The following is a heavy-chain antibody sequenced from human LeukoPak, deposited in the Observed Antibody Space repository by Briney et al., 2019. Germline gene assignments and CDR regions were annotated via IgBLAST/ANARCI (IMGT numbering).Heavy chain of an antibody. Sequence: PGGSLRLSCAASGFTFSGSALHWVRQASGKGLEWVGRIRSTANGYATAYAASVKGRFTISRDDSKNTAYLQMNSLKTEDTAVYYCTSRITIFSETYYYYYMDVWGKRTTVTVSS. CDR3: TSRITIFSETYYYYYMDV. CDR1: GFTFSGSA. CDR2: IRSTANGYAT. D-gene: IGHD3-9*01. J-gene: IGHJ6*03. V-gene: IGHV3-73*01.